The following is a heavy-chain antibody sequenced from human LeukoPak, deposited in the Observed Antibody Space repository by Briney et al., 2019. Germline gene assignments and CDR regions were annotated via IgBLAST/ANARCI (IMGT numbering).Heavy chain of an antibody. J-gene: IGHJ3*02. CDR1: GFTFSSYN. CDR3: ARALRAFDI. V-gene: IGHV3-48*04. Sequence: GGSLRLSCATSGFTFSSYNMNWVRQAPGKGLEWVSFISSNGKTIHYADSVKGRFTISRDNAKNTLYLQMNSLRAEDTAVYYCARALRAFDIWGQGTMVTVSS. CDR2: ISSNGKTI.